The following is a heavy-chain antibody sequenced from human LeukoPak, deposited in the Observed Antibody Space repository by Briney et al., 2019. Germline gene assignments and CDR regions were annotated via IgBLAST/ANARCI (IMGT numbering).Heavy chain of an antibody. Sequence: GRSLRLSCAASGFTFRSFAIHWVRQAPGKGLEWVAVISYDGSNKYYADSVKGRFTISRDNSKNTLYLQMNRLRAEDTAVYYCATIDYYDNSGGIDVFDIWGQGTMVTVSS. CDR2: ISYDGSNK. V-gene: IGHV3-30*04. J-gene: IGHJ3*02. CDR1: GFTFRSFA. CDR3: ATIDYYDNSGGIDVFDI. D-gene: IGHD3-22*01.